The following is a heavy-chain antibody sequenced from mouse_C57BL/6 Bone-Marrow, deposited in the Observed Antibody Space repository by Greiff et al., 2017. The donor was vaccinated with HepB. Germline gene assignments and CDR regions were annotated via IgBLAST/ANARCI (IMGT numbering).Heavy chain of an antibody. CDR1: GFTFSDFY. CDR3: ARDASGTTVSYWYFDV. Sequence: EVQVVESGGGLVQSGRSLRLSCATSGFTFSDFYMEWVRHAPGKGLEWIAASRNKANDYTTEYSASVKGRFIVSRDTSQSILYLQMNALRAENTAICYCARDASGTTVSYWYFDVWGTGTTVTVSS. CDR2: SRNKANDYTT. D-gene: IGHD1-1*01. J-gene: IGHJ1*03. V-gene: IGHV7-1*01.